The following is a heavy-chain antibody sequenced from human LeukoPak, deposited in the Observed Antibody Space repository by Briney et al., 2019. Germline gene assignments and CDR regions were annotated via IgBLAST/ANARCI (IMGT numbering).Heavy chain of an antibody. D-gene: IGHD2-15*01. CDR1: GGSISSGGYS. CDR2: IYHSGST. CDR3: ARGFRLYCSGGSCYSVGSYWFDP. J-gene: IGHJ5*02. V-gene: IGHV4-30-2*01. Sequence: PSQTLSLTCAVSGGSISSGGYSWSWIRQPPGKGLEWIGYIYHSGSTYYNPSLKSRVTISVDTSKNQFSLKLSSVTAADTAVYYCARGFRLYCSGGSCYSVGSYWFDPWGQGTLVTVSS.